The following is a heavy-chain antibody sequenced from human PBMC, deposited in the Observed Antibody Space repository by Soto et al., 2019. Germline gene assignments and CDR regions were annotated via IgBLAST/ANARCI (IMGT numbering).Heavy chain of an antibody. V-gene: IGHV3-7*03. Sequence: VQLVESGGGLVQPGVSLRLSCAASGFTFSSYWMSWVSQAPGKGLEWVANIKQDGSEKYYVDSVKSRFTISRDNAKNSLYLQMNSLRAEDTAVYYCARDSSGWYMFGGQGTLVTVSS. CDR1: GFTFSSYW. J-gene: IGHJ4*02. CDR3: ARDSSGWYMF. CDR2: IKQDGSEK. D-gene: IGHD6-19*01.